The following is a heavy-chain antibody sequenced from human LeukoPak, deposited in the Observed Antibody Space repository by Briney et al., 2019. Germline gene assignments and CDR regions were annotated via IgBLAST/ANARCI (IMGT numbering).Heavy chain of an antibody. CDR1: GGSISSYY. Sequence: KPSETLSLTCAVSGGSISSYYWSWIRQPPGKGLEWIGYIYYSGSTNYNPSLKSRVTISVDTSKNQFSLKLSSVTAADTAVYYCARLGAARSDFDYWGQGTLVTVSS. CDR3: ARLGAARSDFDY. V-gene: IGHV4-59*08. D-gene: IGHD3-3*01. J-gene: IGHJ4*02. CDR2: IYYSGST.